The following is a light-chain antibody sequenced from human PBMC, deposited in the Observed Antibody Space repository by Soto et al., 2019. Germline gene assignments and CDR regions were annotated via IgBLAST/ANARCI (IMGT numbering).Light chain of an antibody. CDR1: QSVSSSY. CDR2: GAS. CDR3: QQYCSSLLT. J-gene: IGKJ4*01. V-gene: IGKV3-20*01. Sequence: EIVLTQSPGTLSLSPGERATLSCRASQSVSSSYLAWYQQKPGQAPRLLIYGASSRATGIHDSLSDSGSGTDFTLTISRLEPEDFAVYYCQQYCSSLLTFGGGTKVESK.